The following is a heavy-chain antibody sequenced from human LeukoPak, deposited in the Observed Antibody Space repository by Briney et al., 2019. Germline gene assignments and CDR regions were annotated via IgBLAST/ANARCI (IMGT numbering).Heavy chain of an antibody. CDR2: IYYSGST. Sequence: KTSETLSLTCTVSGGSISSYYWSWIRQPPGKGLEWIGYIYYSGSTNYNPSLKSRVTISVDTSKNQFSLKLSSVTAADTAVYYCARHESGYEYYFDYWGQGTLVTVSS. V-gene: IGHV4-59*08. J-gene: IGHJ4*02. CDR1: GGSISSYY. CDR3: ARHESGYEYYFDY. D-gene: IGHD5-12*01.